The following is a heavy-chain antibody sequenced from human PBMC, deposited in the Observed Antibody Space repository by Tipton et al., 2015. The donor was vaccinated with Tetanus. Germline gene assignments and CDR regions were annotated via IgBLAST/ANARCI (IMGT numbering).Heavy chain of an antibody. Sequence: SLRLSCAASGFTFSNYWMSWVRQVPGKGLEWVGNIKPDGSGKYYVDSVKGRFTISRDNAKNSLYLQMNSLRPEDTAIYYCVSGSSLDYWGQGTLVTVS. CDR3: VSGSSLDY. D-gene: IGHD6-19*01. CDR2: IKPDGSGK. V-gene: IGHV3-7*01. CDR1: GFTFSNYW. J-gene: IGHJ4*02.